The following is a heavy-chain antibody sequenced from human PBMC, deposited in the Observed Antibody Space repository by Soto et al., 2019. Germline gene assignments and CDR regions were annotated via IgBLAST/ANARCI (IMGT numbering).Heavy chain of an antibody. Sequence: QVQLVQSGAEVKKPGSSVKVSCKASGGTFGSYAISWVRQAPGQGLEWMGGIIPIFGTANYAQKFQGRVTITADESTSTAYMELSSLRSEDTAVYYCASKLSVAAADNWYFDLWGRGTLVTVSS. CDR1: GGTFGSYA. V-gene: IGHV1-69*01. CDR3: ASKLSVAAADNWYFDL. CDR2: IIPIFGTA. D-gene: IGHD6-13*01. J-gene: IGHJ2*01.